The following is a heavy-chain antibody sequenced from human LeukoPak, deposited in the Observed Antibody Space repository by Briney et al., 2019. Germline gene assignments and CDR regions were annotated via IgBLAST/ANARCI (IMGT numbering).Heavy chain of an antibody. CDR3: ARVPESPPEVTTDYFDY. D-gene: IGHD4-11*01. J-gene: IGHJ4*02. V-gene: IGHV3-53*01. CDR1: GFTVSTNY. Sequence: GGSLRLSCAASGFTVSTNYMGWVRQAPGKGLEWVSVIYSGGSTYYADSVKGRFTISRDNSKNTLFLQMNSLRAEDTAVNYCARVPESPPEVTTDYFDYWGQGTLVTVSS. CDR2: IYSGGST.